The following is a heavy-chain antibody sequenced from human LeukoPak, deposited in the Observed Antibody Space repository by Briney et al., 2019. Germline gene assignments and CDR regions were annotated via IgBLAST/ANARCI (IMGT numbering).Heavy chain of an antibody. D-gene: IGHD5-24*01. Sequence: SETLSLTCTVSGGSISSYYWSWIRQPPGKGLEWIGYIYYTGSTNFNPSLKSRVTMSLDTSRNQFSLKLTSLTAADTAVYYCARGAMATTPFFDYWGQGTLVTVSS. CDR2: IYYTGST. J-gene: IGHJ4*02. CDR1: GGSISSYY. V-gene: IGHV4-59*01. CDR3: ARGAMATTPFFDY.